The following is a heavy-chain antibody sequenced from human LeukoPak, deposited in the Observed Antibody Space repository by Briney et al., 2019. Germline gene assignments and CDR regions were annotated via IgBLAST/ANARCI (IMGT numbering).Heavy chain of an antibody. CDR2: IKDDGSA. J-gene: IGHJ2*01. Sequence: GGSLRLSCAASGLIFSGYWMHWVRQAPGKGLVWVSRIKDDGSAIYADSVKGRFTISRDNARNTLYLQMNSLRAEDAAVYYCARDYFSRAALLGYFDLWGRGTLVTVSS. CDR1: GLIFSGYW. D-gene: IGHD2-15*01. V-gene: IGHV3-74*01. CDR3: ARDYFSRAALLGYFDL.